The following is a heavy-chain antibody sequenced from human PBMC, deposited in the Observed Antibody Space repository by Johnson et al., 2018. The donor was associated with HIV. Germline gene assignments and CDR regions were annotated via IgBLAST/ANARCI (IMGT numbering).Heavy chain of an antibody. CDR1: HFTFGAYA. J-gene: IGHJ3*02. Sequence: QVQLVESGGGVVQPGKSLRLSCAASHFTFGAYAIHWVRLAPGKGLEWVAVASYDGDNKYYADSVKGRFTISRDNSKNTLYLQMNSLRAEDTAVYYCAKEFPTRGPFDIWGQGTMVTVSS. CDR2: ASYDGDNK. CDR3: AKEFPTRGPFDI. V-gene: IGHV3-30*18. D-gene: IGHD1-26*01.